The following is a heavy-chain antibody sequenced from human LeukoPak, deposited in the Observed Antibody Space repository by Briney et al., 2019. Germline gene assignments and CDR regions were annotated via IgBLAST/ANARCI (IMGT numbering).Heavy chain of an antibody. Sequence: GGSLRLSCAASGFTFSSYAMSWVRQAPGKGLEWVSAISGSGGSTYYADSVKGRFTISRDNSKNALYLQMNSLRAEDTAVYYCAKPAGIAVAGTHVDYWGQGTLVTVSS. J-gene: IGHJ4*02. V-gene: IGHV3-23*01. D-gene: IGHD6-19*01. CDR1: GFTFSSYA. CDR3: AKPAGIAVAGTHVDY. CDR2: ISGSGGST.